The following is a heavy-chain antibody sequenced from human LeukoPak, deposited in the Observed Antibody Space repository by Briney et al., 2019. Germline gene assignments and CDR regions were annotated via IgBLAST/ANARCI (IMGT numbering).Heavy chain of an antibody. D-gene: IGHD3-16*02. V-gene: IGHV4-38-2*02. Sequence: SETLSLTCAVSGYSISSGYYWGWIRQPPGKGLEWIGSIYHSGSTYYNPSLKSRVTISVDTSKNQFSLKLSSVTAADTAVYYCARDRYDYVWGSHRLSFVPWGQGTLVTVSS. CDR2: IYHSGST. CDR3: ARDRYDYVWGSHRLSFVP. CDR1: GYSISSGYY. J-gene: IGHJ5*02.